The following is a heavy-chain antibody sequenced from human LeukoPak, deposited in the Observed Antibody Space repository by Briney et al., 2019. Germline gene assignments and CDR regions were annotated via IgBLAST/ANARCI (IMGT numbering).Heavy chain of an antibody. D-gene: IGHD3-10*01. CDR2: IKSKTDGGTT. V-gene: IGHV3-15*01. CDR3: TTDEEGLLWFGEPDY. J-gene: IGHJ4*02. CDR1: GFTFSSYG. Sequence: GGSLRLSSAASGFTFSSYGMSWVRQAPGKGLEWVGRIKSKTDGGTTDYAAPVKGRFTISRDDSKNTLYLQMNSLKTEDTAVYYCTTDEEGLLWFGEPDYWGQGTLVTVSS.